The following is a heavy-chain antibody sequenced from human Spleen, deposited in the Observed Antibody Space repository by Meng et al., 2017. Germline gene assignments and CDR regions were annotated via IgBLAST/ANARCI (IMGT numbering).Heavy chain of an antibody. D-gene: IGHD3-22*01. CDR3: ARNFYDSSGYYGPFDH. Sequence: SVKVSCKASGYTFTGYYMHWVRQAPGQGLEWMGGIIPIYGRANYAEKFQGRLTMTTDESTSTAYMELSSLTSEDTAVYFCARNFYDSSGYYGPFDHWGQGTVVTVSS. CDR1: GYTFTGYY. CDR2: IIPIYGRA. V-gene: IGHV1-69*05. J-gene: IGHJ4*02.